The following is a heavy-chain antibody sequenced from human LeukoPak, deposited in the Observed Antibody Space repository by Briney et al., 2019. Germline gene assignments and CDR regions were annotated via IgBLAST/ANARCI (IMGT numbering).Heavy chain of an antibody. Sequence: SVKVSCKASGGTFSSYAISWVRQAPGQGLEWMGRIIPIFGIANYAQKFQGRVTITADKSTSTAYMELSSLRSGDTAVYYCARGPGAAADNPWGQGTLVTVSS. D-gene: IGHD6-13*01. CDR1: GGTFSSYA. CDR2: IIPIFGIA. V-gene: IGHV1-69*04. J-gene: IGHJ5*02. CDR3: ARGPGAAADNP.